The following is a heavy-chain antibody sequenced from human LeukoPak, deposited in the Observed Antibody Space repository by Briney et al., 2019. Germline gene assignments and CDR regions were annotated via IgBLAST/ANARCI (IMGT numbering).Heavy chain of an antibody. Sequence: ASVKVSCKASVYIFTDYHIHWVRQVPGQGLEWMGLINPNGCTTNYAQRFQGRVTFTRDTSISTAYMELSSLTSDDTAMYYCARAYTGPSNWLDPWGQGTLVTVSS. V-gene: IGHV1-2*02. J-gene: IGHJ5*02. D-gene: IGHD1-14*01. CDR2: INPNGCTT. CDR3: ARAYTGPSNWLDP. CDR1: VYIFTDYH.